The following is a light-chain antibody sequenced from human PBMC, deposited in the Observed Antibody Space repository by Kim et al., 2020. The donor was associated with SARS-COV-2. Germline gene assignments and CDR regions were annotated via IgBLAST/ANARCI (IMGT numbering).Light chain of an antibody. CDR3: QVWDSSSDHSYV. J-gene: IGLJ1*01. CDR1: NIGSKS. V-gene: IGLV3-21*04. Sequence: SYELTQPPSVSVAPGKTARITCGGNNIGSKSVHWYQQKPGQAPVLVIYYDSDRPSGIPERFSGSNSGKTATLTISRVEAGDEADYYCQVWDSSSDHSYVFGTGTKVTVL. CDR2: YDS.